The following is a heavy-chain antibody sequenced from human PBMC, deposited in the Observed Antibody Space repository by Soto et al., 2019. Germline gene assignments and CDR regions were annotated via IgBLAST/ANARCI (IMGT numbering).Heavy chain of an antibody. J-gene: IGHJ4*02. D-gene: IGHD3-22*01. CDR3: ARDSGDYNFDY. CDR1: GGSISSSRFY. V-gene: IGHV4-39*01. CDR2: VYYSGST. Sequence: QLQLLESGPGLVKPSQTLSLTCTVSGGSISSSRFYWGWIRQPPARGLEWVGNVYYSGSTYYNPSPKSRLTISVDTSKNQFCLKLTSVTAADTAVYYGARDSGDYNFDYWGQGTLVTVSS.